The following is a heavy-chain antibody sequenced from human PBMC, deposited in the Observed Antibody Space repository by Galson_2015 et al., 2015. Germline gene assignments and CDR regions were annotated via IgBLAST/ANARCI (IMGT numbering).Heavy chain of an antibody. CDR2: INPNSGGT. CDR3: AREHHPDEDIVVVPGGYSYYYGMDV. Sequence: SVKVSCKASGYTFTGYYMHWVRQAPGQGLEWMGWINPNSGGTNYAQKFQGWVTMTRDTSISTAYMELSRLRSDDTAVYYCAREHHPDEDIVVVPGGYSYYYGMDVWGQGTTVTVSS. CDR1: GYTFTGYY. D-gene: IGHD2-2*01. J-gene: IGHJ6*02. V-gene: IGHV1-2*04.